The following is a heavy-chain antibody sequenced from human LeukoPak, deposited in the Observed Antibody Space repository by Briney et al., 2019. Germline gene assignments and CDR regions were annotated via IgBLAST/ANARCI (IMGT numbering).Heavy chain of an antibody. CDR2: INPSGDT. CDR3: ARGFSTGWYFDP. D-gene: IGHD6-19*01. CDR1: GASVSGGGYY. V-gene: IGHV4-61*02. J-gene: IGHJ2*01. Sequence: SETLSLTCSVSGASVSGGGYYWSWIRQPAGKEMEWIGRINPSGDTNYNPSLKSRVTMSIQTSKNQLFLNLISVTAADTALYYCARGFSTGWYFDPWGRGTQVTVSS.